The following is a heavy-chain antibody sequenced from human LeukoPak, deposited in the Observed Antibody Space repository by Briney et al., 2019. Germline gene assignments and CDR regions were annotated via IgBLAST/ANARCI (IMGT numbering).Heavy chain of an antibody. D-gene: IGHD1-26*01. J-gene: IGHJ1*01. CDR3: AKKVVVGATSPYSDFQD. V-gene: IGHV3-7*03. CDR1: GFTFSNFW. CDR2: IKQDETEK. Sequence: PGGSLRLSCTASGFTFSNFWMGWVRQAPGKGLEWVANIKQDETEKFYLGSVKGRFTISRDNAKNSLYLQMNSLRAEDTALYYCAKKVVVGATSPYSDFQDWGQGTLVTVSS.